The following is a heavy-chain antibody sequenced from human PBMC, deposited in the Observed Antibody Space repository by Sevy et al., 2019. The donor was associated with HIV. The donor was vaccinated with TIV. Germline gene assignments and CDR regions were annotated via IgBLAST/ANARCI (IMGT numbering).Heavy chain of an antibody. CDR1: GFTFSSYG. Sequence: GGSLRLSCAASGFTFSSYGMHWVRQAPGKGLEWVAVISYDGSNKYYADSVKGRFTISRDNSKNTQYQQMNSLRAEDRAVYYCAKDDGDSSGWYSGGLFEYWGQGTLVTVSS. CDR2: ISYDGSNK. J-gene: IGHJ4*02. CDR3: AKDDGDSSGWYSGGLFEY. V-gene: IGHV3-30*18. D-gene: IGHD6-13*01.